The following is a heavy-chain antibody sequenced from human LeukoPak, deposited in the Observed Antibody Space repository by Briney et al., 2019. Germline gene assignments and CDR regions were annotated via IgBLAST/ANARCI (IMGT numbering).Heavy chain of an antibody. CDR1: GFTFSNAW. CDR2: IKSKTDGGTT. CDR3: TARYCRSTSCYGEYFQR. V-gene: IGHV3-15*01. Sequence: GGSLRLSCAASGFTFSNAWMSWVRQAPGKGLEWVGRIKSKTDGGTTDYAAPVKGRFTISRDNSKNTLYLQMNSLKTVDTAVYYCTARYCRSTSCYGEYFQRWGQGTLVTVSS. D-gene: IGHD2-2*01. J-gene: IGHJ1*01.